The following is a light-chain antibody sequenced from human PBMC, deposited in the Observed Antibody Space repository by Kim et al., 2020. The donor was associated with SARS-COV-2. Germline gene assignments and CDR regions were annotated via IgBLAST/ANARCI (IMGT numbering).Light chain of an antibody. J-gene: IGLJ3*02. CDR1: NIGSKS. V-gene: IGLV3-21*04. CDR3: QVWDSSSEEV. CDR2: YDS. Sequence: SYELTQPPSVSVAPGKTARITCGVNNIGSKSVHWYQQKPGQAPVLVIYYDSDRPSGIPERFSGSNSGNTATLTISRVEAGDEADYYCQVWDSSSEEVFGG.